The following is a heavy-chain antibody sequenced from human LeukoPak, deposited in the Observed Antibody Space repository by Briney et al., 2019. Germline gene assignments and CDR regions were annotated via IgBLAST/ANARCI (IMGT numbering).Heavy chain of an antibody. V-gene: IGHV4-34*01. Sequence: SSETLSLTYAVYGGSFSGYYWSWIRQPPGKGLEWIGEINHSGSTNYNPSLKSRVTISVDTSKNQFSLKLSSVTAADTAVYYCARGLFHFWSGPYFEYWGQGTLVTVSS. CDR2: INHSGST. CDR1: GGSFSGYY. D-gene: IGHD3-3*02. CDR3: ARGLFHFWSGPYFEY. J-gene: IGHJ4*02.